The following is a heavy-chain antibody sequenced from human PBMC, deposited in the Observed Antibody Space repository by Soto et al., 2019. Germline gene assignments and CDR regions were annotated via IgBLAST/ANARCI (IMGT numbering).Heavy chain of an antibody. D-gene: IGHD3-10*01. CDR2: IYYSGST. CDR1: GGSISSGGYC. CDR3: ASYFYYGSGSYYNRGDYYYGMDV. V-gene: IGHV4-31*03. J-gene: IGHJ6*02. Sequence: SETLSLTCTVSGGSISSGGYCWSWIRQRPGKGLEWIVYIYYSGSTYYNPSLKSRVTISVDTSKNQFTLKLSSVTAAATAVYYCASYFYYGSGSYYNRGDYYYGMDVWGQGTTVTVSS.